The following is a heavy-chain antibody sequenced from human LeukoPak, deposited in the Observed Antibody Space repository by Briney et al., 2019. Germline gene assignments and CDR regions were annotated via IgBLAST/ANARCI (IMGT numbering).Heavy chain of an antibody. CDR1: GFTVSSNY. CDR2: IYSGGST. V-gene: IGHV3-53*05. J-gene: IGHJ4*02. Sequence: GGSLRLSCAASGFTVSSNYMSWVRQAPGKGLEWVSVIYSGGSTYYADSVKGRFTISKDNSKATLYLQMNSQRPEDTAIYYCAKDLHGGYSADYWGQGTLVSVSS. CDR3: AKDLHGGYSADY. D-gene: IGHD4-23*01.